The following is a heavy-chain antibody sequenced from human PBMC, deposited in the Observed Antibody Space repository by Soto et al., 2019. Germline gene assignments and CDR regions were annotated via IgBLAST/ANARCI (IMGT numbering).Heavy chain of an antibody. CDR1: GGSISSYY. CDR3: ARDVGYCISTSCYGQGWFDP. CDR2: IYYSGST. Sequence: SETLSLTCTVSGGSISSYYWSWIRQPPGKGLEWIGYIYYSGSTNYNPSLKSRVTISVDTSKNQFSLKLSSVTAADTAVYYCARDVGYCISTSCYGQGWFDPWGQGTLVTVSS. D-gene: IGHD2-2*01. J-gene: IGHJ5*02. V-gene: IGHV4-59*01.